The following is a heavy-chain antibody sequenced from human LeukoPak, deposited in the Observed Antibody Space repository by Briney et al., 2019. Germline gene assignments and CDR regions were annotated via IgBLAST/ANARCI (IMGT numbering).Heavy chain of an antibody. V-gene: IGHV1-8*01. Sequence: GASVKVSCKASGYTFTSYDINWVRQATGHGLEWMGWMNPNSGNTGYAQKLQGRVTMTRNTSISTAHMELSSLRSEDTAVYYCARGSPLHYDFWSGYYKDYYYYYGMDVWGQGTTVTVSS. CDR3: ARGSPLHYDFWSGYYKDYYYYYGMDV. J-gene: IGHJ6*02. D-gene: IGHD3-3*01. CDR2: MNPNSGNT. CDR1: GYTFTSYD.